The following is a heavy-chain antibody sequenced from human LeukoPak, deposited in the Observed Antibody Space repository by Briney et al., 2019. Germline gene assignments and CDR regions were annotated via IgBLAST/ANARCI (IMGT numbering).Heavy chain of an antibody. J-gene: IGHJ6*02. CDR1: GGTFSSYA. Sequence: SVKVSCKASGGTFSSYAISWVRQAPGQGLEWMGGIIPIFGTANYAQKFQGRVTITADESTSTAYMELSSLRSEDTAVYYCARDYCSSTSCYYYGMDVWGQGTTVTVSS. CDR3: ARDYCSSTSCYYYGMDV. V-gene: IGHV1-69*13. D-gene: IGHD2-2*01. CDR2: IIPIFGTA.